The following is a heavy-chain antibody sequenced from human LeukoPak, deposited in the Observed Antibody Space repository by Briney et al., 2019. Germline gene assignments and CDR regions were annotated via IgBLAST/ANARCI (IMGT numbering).Heavy chain of an antibody. CDR2: IWYDGSNK. D-gene: IGHD1-7*01. CDR3: ARGWNYGLNWFDP. V-gene: IGHV3-33*01. Sequence: PGRSLRLSCAASGFTFSSYGMHWVRQAPGKGLEWVAVIWYDGSNKYYADSVKGRFTISRDNSKNTLYLQMNSLRAEDTAVYYCARGWNYGLNWFDPWGQGILVTVSS. J-gene: IGHJ5*02. CDR1: GFTFSSYG.